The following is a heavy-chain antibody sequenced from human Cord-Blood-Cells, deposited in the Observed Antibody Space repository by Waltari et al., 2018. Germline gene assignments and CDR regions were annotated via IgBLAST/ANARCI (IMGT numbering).Heavy chain of an antibody. Sequence: QVQLQESGPGLVKPSETLSLTCTVSGGSISSYYWRWIRQPPGKGLECIGYIYYSGSTNYNPSLKSRVTISVDTSKNQFSLKLSSVTAADTAVYYCARVRGSSGWYYYYYGMDVWGQGTTVTVSS. V-gene: IGHV4-59*01. D-gene: IGHD6-19*01. CDR2: IYYSGST. J-gene: IGHJ6*02. CDR3: ARVRGSSGWYYYYYGMDV. CDR1: GGSISSYY.